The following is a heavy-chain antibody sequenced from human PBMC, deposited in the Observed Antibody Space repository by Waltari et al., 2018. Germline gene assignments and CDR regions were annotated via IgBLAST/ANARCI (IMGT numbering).Heavy chain of an antibody. CDR2: MSPTSGNT. D-gene: IGHD2-2*01. Sequence: QVQLVQSGAEVKKPGASVKVSCKASGYTFTSYDINWVRQATGQGLEWMGWMSPTSGNTGYAQDFQSRVTMTRITSISTAYMELSSLRSEDTAVYYCASRYCSSTSCYDDAFDIWGQGTMVTVSS. CDR3: ASRYCSSTSCYDDAFDI. V-gene: IGHV1-8*01. J-gene: IGHJ3*02. CDR1: GYTFTSYD.